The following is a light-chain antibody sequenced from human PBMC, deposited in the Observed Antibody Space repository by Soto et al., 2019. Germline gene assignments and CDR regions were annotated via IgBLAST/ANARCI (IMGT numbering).Light chain of an antibody. J-gene: IGKJ1*01. CDR1: QSVRSY. Sequence: EIVLTQSPATLSLSPGERAALSCRASQSVRSYLAWYQQKPGQAPRLLIYDASNRATGIPARFSGSGSGTDFTLTINRLEPEDFAVYYCQDYGGSPRTFGQGTKVDIK. CDR3: QDYGGSPRT. CDR2: DAS. V-gene: IGKV3-11*01.